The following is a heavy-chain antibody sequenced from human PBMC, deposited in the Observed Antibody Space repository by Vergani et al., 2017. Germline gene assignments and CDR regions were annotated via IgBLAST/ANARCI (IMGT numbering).Heavy chain of an antibody. CDR3: ARQSRDVFGTDGVCPLGY. J-gene: IGHJ4*02. CDR1: GSTFSSYA. CDR2: ISRRSSTI. D-gene: IGHD2-8*01. V-gene: IGHV3-48*01. Sequence: EVQLVESGGGLVQPGGSLRLSCAASGSTFSSYAMNWVRQAPGKVLEWVSYISRRSSTIYYADFVKGRITISRDNAKNSLHLQMNNLEAEDTAVYYCARQSRDVFGTDGVCPLGYWGQGALVTVSS.